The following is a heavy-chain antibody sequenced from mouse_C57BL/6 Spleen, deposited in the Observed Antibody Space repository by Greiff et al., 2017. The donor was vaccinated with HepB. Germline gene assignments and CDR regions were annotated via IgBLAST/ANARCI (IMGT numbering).Heavy chain of an antibody. CDR3: ASDGGLPFDY. J-gene: IGHJ2*01. Sequence: VQLQQSGPVLVKPGASVKMSCKASGYTFTDYYMNWVKQSHGKSLEWIGVINPYNGGTSYNQKFKGKATLTVDKSSSTAYMELNSLTSEDSAVYYCASDGGLPFDYWGQGTTLTVSS. V-gene: IGHV1-19*01. D-gene: IGHD1-1*02. CDR2: INPYNGGT. CDR1: GYTFTDYY.